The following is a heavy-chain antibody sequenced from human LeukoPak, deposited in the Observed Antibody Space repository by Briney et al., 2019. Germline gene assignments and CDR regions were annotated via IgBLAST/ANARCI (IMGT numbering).Heavy chain of an antibody. CDR2: INHSGST. D-gene: IGHD4-23*01. J-gene: IGHJ4*02. CDR1: GGSFSGYY. V-gene: IGHV4-34*01. Sequence: ETLSLTCAVYGGSFSGYYWSWIRQPPGKGLEWIGEINHSGSTNYNPSLKSRVTISIDTSKNQFSLKLSSVTAADTAVYYCASSPMTTVINFDYWGQGTLVTVSS. CDR3: ASSPMTTVINFDY.